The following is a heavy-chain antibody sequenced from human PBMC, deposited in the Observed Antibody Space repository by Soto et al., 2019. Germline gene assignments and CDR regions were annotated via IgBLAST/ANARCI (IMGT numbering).Heavy chain of an antibody. CDR3: TTWGYYDLWSGYYRRGYY. CDR1: GFTFSNAW. CDR2: IKSKTDGGTT. Sequence: GGSLRLSCAASGFTFSNAWMSWVRQAPGKGLEWVGRIKSKTDGGTTDYAAPVKGRFTISRDDSKNTLYLQMNSLKTEDTAVYYCTTWGYYDLWSGYYRRGYYWGQGTLVTVSS. J-gene: IGHJ4*02. V-gene: IGHV3-15*01. D-gene: IGHD3-3*01.